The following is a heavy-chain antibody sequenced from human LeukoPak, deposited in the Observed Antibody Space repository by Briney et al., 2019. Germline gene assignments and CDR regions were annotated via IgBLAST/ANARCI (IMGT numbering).Heavy chain of an antibody. D-gene: IGHD6-19*01. CDR2: IYHSGGT. J-gene: IGHJ4*02. V-gene: IGHV4-38-2*01. CDR1: GYSISSGYY. CDR3: SLRLNY. Sequence: SETLSLTCAVSGYSISSGYYWGWIRQPPGKGLEWIGSIYHSGGTYYNPSLKSRVTISVDTSKNQFSLKLSSVTAADTAVYYCSLRLNYWGQGTLVTVSS.